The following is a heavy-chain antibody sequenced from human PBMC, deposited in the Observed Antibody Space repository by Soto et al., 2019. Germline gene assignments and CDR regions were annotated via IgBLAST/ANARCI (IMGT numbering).Heavy chain of an antibody. CDR2: ISSSSSTI. CDR3: AREVVPDY. Sequence: EVQLVESGGGLVQPGGSLRLSCEASGFTFSSYSMNWVRQAPGKGLEWVSYISSSSSTIYYADAVKGRFTISRDNAKNSRYLQMNSLRAEDTAVYYCAREVVPDYWGQGTLVTVSS. J-gene: IGHJ4*02. CDR1: GFTFSSYS. V-gene: IGHV3-48*01. D-gene: IGHD2-21*01.